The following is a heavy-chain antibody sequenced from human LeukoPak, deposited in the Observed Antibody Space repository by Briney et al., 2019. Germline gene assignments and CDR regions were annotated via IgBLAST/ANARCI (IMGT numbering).Heavy chain of an antibody. CDR2: IYYSGST. Sequence: SETLSLTCTVSGGSISSSSYYWGWIRQPPGKGLEWIGSIYYSGSTYYNPSLKSRVTISVDTSKNQFSLKLSSVTAADTAVYYCAREYCGGDCYSSYYYYMDVWGKGTTVTVSS. V-gene: IGHV4-39*07. J-gene: IGHJ6*03. D-gene: IGHD2-21*02. CDR3: AREYCGGDCYSSYYYYMDV. CDR1: GGSISSSSYY.